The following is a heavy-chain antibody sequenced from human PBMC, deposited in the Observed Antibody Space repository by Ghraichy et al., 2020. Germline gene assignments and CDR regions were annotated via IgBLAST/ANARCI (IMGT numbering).Heavy chain of an antibody. CDR2: ISRDGSST. J-gene: IGHJ4*02. D-gene: IGHD2-2*02. V-gene: IGHV3-43*01. Sequence: GGSLRLSCAASGFSFDDNTMHWVRQAPGKGLEWVSFISRDGSSTSFADSVKGRFTISRDNNKNSLYLQMNSLRVEDTALYYCAKDTSYTIDYWGQGTLVTVSS. CDR1: GFSFDDNT. CDR3: AKDTSYTIDY.